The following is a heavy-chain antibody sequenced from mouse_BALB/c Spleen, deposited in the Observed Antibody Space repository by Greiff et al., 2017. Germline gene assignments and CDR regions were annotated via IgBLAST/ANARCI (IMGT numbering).Heavy chain of an antibody. CDR3: ARQNYRYDGYAMDY. Sequence: ELQLVESGGDLVKPGGSLKLSCAASGFTFSSYGMSWVRQTPDKRLEWVATISSGGSYTYYPDSVKGRFTISRDNAKNTLYLQMSSLKSEDTAMYYCARQNYRYDGYAMDYWGQGTSVTVSS. D-gene: IGHD2-14*01. J-gene: IGHJ4*01. V-gene: IGHV5-6*01. CDR2: ISSGGSYT. CDR1: GFTFSSYG.